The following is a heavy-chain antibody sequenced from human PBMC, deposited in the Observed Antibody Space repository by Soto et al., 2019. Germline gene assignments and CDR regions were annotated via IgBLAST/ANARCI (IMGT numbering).Heavy chain of an antibody. Sequence: PSETLSLTCAVYGGSFSGYYWSWIRQPPGKGLEWIGEINHSGSTNYNPSLKSRVTISVDTSKNQFSLKLSSVTAADTAVYYCARAKLRITMVRGVTPRVEYWGQGTLVTVS. D-gene: IGHD3-10*01. CDR3: ARAKLRITMVRGVTPRVEY. CDR2: INHSGST. J-gene: IGHJ4*02. V-gene: IGHV4-34*01. CDR1: GGSFSGYY.